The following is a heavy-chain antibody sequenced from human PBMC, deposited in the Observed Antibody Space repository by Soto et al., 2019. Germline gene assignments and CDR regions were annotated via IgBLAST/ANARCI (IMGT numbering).Heavy chain of an antibody. CDR3: ARELGYYDSNGDFDY. D-gene: IGHD3-22*01. V-gene: IGHV3-11*01. Sequence: PGGSLRLSCAASGFTFSDYYMSWVRQAPGKGLEWVSYISSSGSIIYYSDSVKGRFIISRDNAKNSLYLQMNSLRAEDTAVYYCARELGYYDSNGDFDYWGQGTLVTVSS. CDR1: GFTFSDYY. J-gene: IGHJ4*01. CDR2: ISSSGSII.